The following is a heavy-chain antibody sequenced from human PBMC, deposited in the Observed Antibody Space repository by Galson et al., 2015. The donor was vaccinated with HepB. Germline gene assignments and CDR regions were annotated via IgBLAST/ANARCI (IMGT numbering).Heavy chain of an antibody. D-gene: IGHD6-13*01. J-gene: IGHJ4*02. CDR2: INHSGST. Sequence: SETLSLTCAVYGGSFSGYYWSWIRQPPGKGLEWIGEINHSGSTNYNPSLKSRVTISVDTSKNQFSLKLSSVTAADTAVYYCARCNSSAPFDYWGQGTLVTVSS. CDR3: ARCNSSAPFDY. CDR1: GGSFSGYY. V-gene: IGHV4-34*01.